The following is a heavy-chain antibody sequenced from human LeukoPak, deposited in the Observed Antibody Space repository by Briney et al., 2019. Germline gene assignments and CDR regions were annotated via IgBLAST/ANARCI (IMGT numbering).Heavy chain of an antibody. D-gene: IGHD1-1*01. V-gene: IGHV3-23*01. CDR2: IGDNGGDT. J-gene: IGHJ4*02. CDR1: GFTFKNFA. Sequence: GGSLRLSCAASGFTFKNFALSWVRQAPGKGLEWVSAIGDNGGDTKYAASVKGRFTIYRDNSRNTLYLQMNSLRVEDTAIYFCGRDWKLDYWGQGTLVTVSS. CDR3: GRDWKLDY.